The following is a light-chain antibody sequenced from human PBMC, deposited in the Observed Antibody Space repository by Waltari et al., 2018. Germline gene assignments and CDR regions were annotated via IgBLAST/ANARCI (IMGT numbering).Light chain of an antibody. J-gene: IGKJ1*01. CDR3: QQYNYCGT. V-gene: IGKV1-5*03. Sequence: DIQMTQSPSTLSASVGDRVTITCRASQNIYSWLAWYQQKPGKAPKPLVYKASSLESGVPSRFSGSGSGTEFTLTISSLQSDDFATYYCQQYNYCGTFGQGTKVEIK. CDR2: KAS. CDR1: QNIYSW.